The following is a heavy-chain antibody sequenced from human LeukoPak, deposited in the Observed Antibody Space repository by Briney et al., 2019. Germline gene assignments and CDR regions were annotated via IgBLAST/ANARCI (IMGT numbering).Heavy chain of an antibody. J-gene: IGHJ4*02. CDR2: INHSGST. CDR3: ARGVRRAFDY. Sequence: SETLSLTCAVYGGPFSGYYWSWIRQPPGKGLEWIGEINHSGSTNYNPSLKSRVTISVDTSKNQFSLKLSSVTAADTAVYYCARGVRRAFDYWGQGTPVTVSS. D-gene: IGHD6-6*01. V-gene: IGHV4-34*01. CDR1: GGPFSGYY.